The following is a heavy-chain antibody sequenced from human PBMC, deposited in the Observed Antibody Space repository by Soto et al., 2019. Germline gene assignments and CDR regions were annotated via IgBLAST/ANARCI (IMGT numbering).Heavy chain of an antibody. V-gene: IGHV3-23*01. CDR3: AKDQYFTGGWYSEDCFDT. D-gene: IGHD6-19*01. J-gene: IGHJ5*02. CDR2: ISGSGGST. CDR1: GFTFSSYA. Sequence: LRLSCAASGFTFSSYAMSWVRQAPGKGLEWVSAISGSGGSTYYADSVKGRFTISRDNSKNTLYLQMNSLRAEDTAVYYCAKDQYFTGGWYSEDCFDTWGQGTLVTVSS.